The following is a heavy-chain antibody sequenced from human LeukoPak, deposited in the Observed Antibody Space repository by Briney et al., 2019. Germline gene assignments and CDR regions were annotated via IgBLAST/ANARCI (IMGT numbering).Heavy chain of an antibody. Sequence: GGSLRLSCAASGFIFSSYAMSWVCQAPGKGLEWVSTISARGGSTHYADSVKGRFTISRDNSKNALCLQMNSLRAEDTAVYFCAKEPSDYVWGSIPGWFDPWGQGTLVTVSS. CDR1: GFIFSSYA. CDR3: AKEPSDYVWGSIPGWFDP. V-gene: IGHV3-23*01. CDR2: ISARGGST. D-gene: IGHD3-16*01. J-gene: IGHJ5*01.